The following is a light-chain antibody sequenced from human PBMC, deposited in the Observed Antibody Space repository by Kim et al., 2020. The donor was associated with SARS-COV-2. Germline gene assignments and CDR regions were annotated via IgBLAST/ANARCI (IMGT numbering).Light chain of an antibody. V-gene: IGKV1-5*03. CDR1: QSISDW. CDR2: KAS. J-gene: IGKJ2*01. CDR3: QHYIRYPYT. Sequence: SVSVGDRVTITCRASQSISDWLAWYQQKPGKAPNLLIYKASSLESGVPSRFSASGSGTEFTLTINSLQPDDFATYYCQHYIRYPYTFGQGTKLEI.